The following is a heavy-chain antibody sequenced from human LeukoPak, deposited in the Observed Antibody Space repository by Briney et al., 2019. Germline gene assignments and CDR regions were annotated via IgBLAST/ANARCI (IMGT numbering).Heavy chain of an antibody. CDR3: ARQKWEQQGRDYYFNGLDV. Sequence: QPSETLSLTCSVSIGSISSSKWWSWVRQSPVQGLEWIGEIYLYGTTNYNPSFTSRVTMSVDRSRNQFSLKLTSVTAADTAVYYCARQKWEQQGRDYYFNGLDVWGPGTTVIVSS. CDR1: IGSISSSKW. D-gene: IGHD1/OR15-1a*01. J-gene: IGHJ6*02. V-gene: IGHV4-4*02. CDR2: IYLYGTT.